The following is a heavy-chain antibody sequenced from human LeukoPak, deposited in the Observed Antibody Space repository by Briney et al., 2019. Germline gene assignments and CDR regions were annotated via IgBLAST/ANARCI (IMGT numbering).Heavy chain of an antibody. CDR3: ATLGYCSGGSCP. Sequence: PQASVKVSCKASGYTFTGYYMHWVRQAPGQGLEWMGWINPNSGGTNYAQKFQGRVTMTRDTSISTAYMELSRLRFDDTAVYYCATLGYCSGGSCPWGQGTLVTVSS. V-gene: IGHV1-2*02. D-gene: IGHD2-15*01. J-gene: IGHJ5*02. CDR2: INPNSGGT. CDR1: GYTFTGYY.